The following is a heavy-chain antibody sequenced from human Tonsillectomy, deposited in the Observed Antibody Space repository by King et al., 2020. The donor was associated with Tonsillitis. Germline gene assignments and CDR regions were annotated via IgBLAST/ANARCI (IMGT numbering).Heavy chain of an antibody. Sequence: QLVQSGGGGVQPGRFLRLSLAASGCTFSSFGVHWVPPAPVKGLERVAVISAYGSKKYYAESVRGRCTLSRDTSKNTRYLKMKSLRADDTAVYYCAKARQWLVHFDYWGQGTLVTVSS. D-gene: IGHD6-19*01. V-gene: IGHV3-30*18. J-gene: IGHJ4*02. CDR2: ISAYGSKK. CDR3: AKARQWLVHFDY. CDR1: GCTFSSFG.